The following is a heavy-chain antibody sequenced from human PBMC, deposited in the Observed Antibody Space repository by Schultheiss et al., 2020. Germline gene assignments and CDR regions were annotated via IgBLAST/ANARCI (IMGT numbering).Heavy chain of an antibody. CDR1: GFTFSSYA. CDR2: ISSSGSTI. Sequence: GGSLRLSCAASGFTFSSYAMSWVRQAPGKGLEWVSAISSSGSTIYYADSVKGRFTISRDNAKNTLYLQMNSLRAEDTAVYYCARGNMYSSGWYPFDYWGQGTLVTVSS. CDR3: ARGNMYSSGWYPFDY. D-gene: IGHD6-19*01. J-gene: IGHJ4*02. V-gene: IGHV3-23*01.